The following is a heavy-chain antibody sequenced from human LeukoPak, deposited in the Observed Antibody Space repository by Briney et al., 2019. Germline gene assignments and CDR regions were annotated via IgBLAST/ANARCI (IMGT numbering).Heavy chain of an antibody. J-gene: IGHJ3*02. Sequence: AASVKVSCKASGYTFTSYYMHWVRQAPGQGLEWMGIINPSGGSTSYAQKFQGRVTMTRDTSTSTVYMELSSLRSEDTAVYYCARDKTDTAMVTNAFDIWGQGTMFTVSS. CDR2: INPSGGST. V-gene: IGHV1-46*01. CDR1: GYTFTSYY. D-gene: IGHD5-18*01. CDR3: ARDKTDTAMVTNAFDI.